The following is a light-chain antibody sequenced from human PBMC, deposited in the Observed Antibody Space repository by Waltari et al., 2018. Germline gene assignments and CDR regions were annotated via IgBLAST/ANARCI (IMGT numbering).Light chain of an antibody. CDR2: DSS. CDR1: QSISSY. J-gene: IGKJ4*01. V-gene: IGKV1-33*01. Sequence: DIQMTQSPSSLSASVGDRVTITCRASQSISSYLNWYHQKPGKAPKLLIYDSSNLETGVPSRFSGSGSGTDFSFTISSLQPEDIATYYCLQSDNLPLTFGGGTKVEIK. CDR3: LQSDNLPLT.